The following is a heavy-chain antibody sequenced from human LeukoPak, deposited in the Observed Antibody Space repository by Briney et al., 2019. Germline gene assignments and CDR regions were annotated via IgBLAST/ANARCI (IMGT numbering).Heavy chain of an antibody. CDR3: AKDPYSGSFEYFQH. CDR2: ISHDGSKN. CDR1: GFTFSSYG. V-gene: IGHV3-30*18. D-gene: IGHD1-26*01. Sequence: PGGSLRLSCAASGFTFSSYGMHWVRQAPGKGLEWVAVISHDGSKNYYADSVKGRFTISRDNSKNTLYLQMNSLRDEDTAVYYCAKDPYSGSFEYFQHWGQGTLVTVSS. J-gene: IGHJ1*01.